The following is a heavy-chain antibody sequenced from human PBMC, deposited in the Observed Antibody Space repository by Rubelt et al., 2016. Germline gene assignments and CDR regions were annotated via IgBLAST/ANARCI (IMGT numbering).Heavy chain of an antibody. J-gene: IGHJ4*02. CDR2: IYWDDDK. Sequence: QITLKESGPTLVKPTQTLTLTCTFSGFSLSTSGVGVGWIRQPPGKALEWLALIYWDDDKRYSPSLKSRLTTTKDPSNNQLVLTMTNMDPVVTATYYCAHTTSWFGELFLYYFDYWGQGTLVTVSS. CDR3: AHTTSWFGELFLYYFDY. CDR1: GFSLSTSGVG. D-gene: IGHD3-10*01. V-gene: IGHV2-5*02.